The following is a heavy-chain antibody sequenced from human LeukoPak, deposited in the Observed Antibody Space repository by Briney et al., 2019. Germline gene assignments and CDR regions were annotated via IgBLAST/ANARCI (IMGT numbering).Heavy chain of an antibody. D-gene: IGHD5-24*01. CDR2: IIPIFGTA. CDR3: ARGKMATIRYFDY. CDR1: GYTLTELS. V-gene: IGHV1-69*13. J-gene: IGHJ4*02. Sequence: SVKASCKVSGYTLTELSMHWVRQAPGQGLEWMGGIIPIFGTANYAQKFQGRVTITADESTSTAYMELSSLRSEDTAVYYCARGKMATIRYFDYWGQGTLVTVSS.